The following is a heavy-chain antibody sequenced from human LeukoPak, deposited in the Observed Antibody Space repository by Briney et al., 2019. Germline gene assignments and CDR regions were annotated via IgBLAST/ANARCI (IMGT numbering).Heavy chain of an antibody. D-gene: IGHD5-18*01. CDR2: IYSGGST. CDR1: GFTVSSNY. V-gene: IGHV3-53*05. Sequence: GGSLRLSCAASGFTVSSNYMSWVRQAPGKGLEWVSVIYSGGSTYYADSVKGRFTISRDNSKNTLYLQMNSLRAEDTAVYYCAKDHRYSYGWNYYYYMDVWGKGTTVTVSS. CDR3: AKDHRYSYGWNYYYYMDV. J-gene: IGHJ6*03.